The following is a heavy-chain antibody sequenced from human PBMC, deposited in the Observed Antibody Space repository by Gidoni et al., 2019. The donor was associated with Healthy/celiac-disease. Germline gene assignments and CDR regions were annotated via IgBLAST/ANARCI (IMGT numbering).Heavy chain of an antibody. CDR3: ARVDSSGYSR. V-gene: IGHV3-11*06. CDR1: GVTFSDYY. D-gene: IGHD3-22*01. J-gene: IGHJ4*02. CDR2: LSSSSSYT. Sequence: QGQLVEAGGGWVKPGGSLRLSCAASGVTFSDYYMSWIRQAPGKVLACVSYLSSSSSYTNYADSVKGRFTISRDNAQHSLYLQMHRLRAEDTSVYYCARVDSSGYSRWGQGTLVTVSS.